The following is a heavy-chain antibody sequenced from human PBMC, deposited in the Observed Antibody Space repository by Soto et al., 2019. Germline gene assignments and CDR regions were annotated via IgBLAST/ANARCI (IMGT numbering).Heavy chain of an antibody. CDR2: SNPSGDSR. J-gene: IGHJ5*02. D-gene: IGHD2-15*01. CDR3: ARDNSQNIGTPAASSWFHP. V-gene: IGHV1-46*01. CDR1: GFSFSDYF. Sequence: ASVKVSCKASGFSFSDYFMHWVRQAPGQGLEWMGISNPSGDSRNYAQKFQGRVTITRDTSTSTVYMDLSSLRYEDTAVYYCARDNSQNIGTPAASSWFHPWAREPRSPSPQ.